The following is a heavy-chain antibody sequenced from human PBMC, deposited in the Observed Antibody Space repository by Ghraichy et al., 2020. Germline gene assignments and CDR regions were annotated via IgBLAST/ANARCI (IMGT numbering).Heavy chain of an antibody. J-gene: IGHJ4*02. CDR2: INHSGST. D-gene: IGHD1-14*01. V-gene: IGHV4-34*01. CDR1: GGSFSGYY. CDR3: ARRSPILSPAPGESLDFDY. Sequence: SETLSLTCAVYGGSFSGYYWSWIRQPPGKGLEWIGEINHSGSTNYNPSLKSRVTISVDTSKNQFSLKLSSVTAADTAVYYCARRSPILSPAPGESLDFDYWGQGTLVTVSS.